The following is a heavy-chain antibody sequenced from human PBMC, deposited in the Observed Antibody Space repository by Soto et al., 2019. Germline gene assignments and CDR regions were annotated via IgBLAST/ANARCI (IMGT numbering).Heavy chain of an antibody. J-gene: IGHJ3*02. Sequence: PGGSLRLSCAASGFTFSNYAVTWVRQAPGKGLEWVSTISGSGGSTYYADSVKGRFTISRDNSKNTLYLQMNSLRAEDTAVYYFAKAYGPYYYDSSGPQGDAFDIWGQGTMVTVSS. V-gene: IGHV3-23*01. CDR1: GFTFSNYA. D-gene: IGHD3-22*01. CDR3: AKAYGPYYYDSSGPQGDAFDI. CDR2: ISGSGGST.